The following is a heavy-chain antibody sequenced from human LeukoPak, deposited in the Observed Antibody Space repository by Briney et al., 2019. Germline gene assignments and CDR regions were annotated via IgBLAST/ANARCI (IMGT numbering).Heavy chain of an antibody. CDR3: ARDLNYGISSSDPTIDY. V-gene: IGHV1-69*04. Sequence: SVKVSCKAPGGTFSSYAISWVRQAPGQGLEWMGRIIPILGIANYAQKFQGRVTITADKSTSTAYMELSSLRSEDTAVYYCARDLNYGISSSDPTIDYWGQGTLVTVSS. CDR2: IIPILGIA. D-gene: IGHD4-17*01. CDR1: GGTFSSYA. J-gene: IGHJ4*02.